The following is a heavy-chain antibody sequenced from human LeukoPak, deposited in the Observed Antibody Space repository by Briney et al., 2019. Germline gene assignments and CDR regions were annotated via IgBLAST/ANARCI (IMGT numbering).Heavy chain of an antibody. CDR3: ARVVPSQWLLLPNYFDY. V-gene: IGHV4-59*01. J-gene: IGHJ4*02. Sequence: PSETLSLTCTVSGGSIRSYYWSWIRQPPGKGLEWIGYIYYTGSTKYNSSLKSRVTISVDTSKNQFSLKLSSVTAADTAVYYCARVVPSQWLLLPNYFDYWGQETLVTVSS. D-gene: IGHD3-22*01. CDR2: IYYTGST. CDR1: GGSIRSYY.